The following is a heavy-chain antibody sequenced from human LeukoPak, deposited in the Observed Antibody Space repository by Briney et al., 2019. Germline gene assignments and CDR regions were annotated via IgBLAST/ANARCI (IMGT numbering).Heavy chain of an antibody. V-gene: IGHV3-7*01. CDR3: ARVGIAVAGTDY. Sequence: QSGGSLRLSCAASGFTFSHYGMHWVRQAPGKGLEWVANIKQDGSEKYYVDSVKGRFTISRDNAKNSLYLQMNSLRAEDTAVYYCARVGIAVAGTDYWGQGTLVTVSS. CDR2: IKQDGSEK. J-gene: IGHJ4*02. CDR1: GFTFSHYG. D-gene: IGHD6-19*01.